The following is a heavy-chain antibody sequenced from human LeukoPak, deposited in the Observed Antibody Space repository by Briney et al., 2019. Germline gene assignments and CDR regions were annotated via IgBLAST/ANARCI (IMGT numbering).Heavy chain of an antibody. Sequence: SETLSLTCAVYGGSFSGYYWSWIRQPPGKGLEWIGEINHSGSTNYNPSLKSRVTVSVDTSKNQFSLKLSSVTAADTAVYYCAREFVVPAAIACFDPWGQGTLVTVSS. CDR2: INHSGST. V-gene: IGHV4-34*01. CDR3: AREFVVPAAIACFDP. D-gene: IGHD2-2*01. CDR1: GGSFSGYY. J-gene: IGHJ5*02.